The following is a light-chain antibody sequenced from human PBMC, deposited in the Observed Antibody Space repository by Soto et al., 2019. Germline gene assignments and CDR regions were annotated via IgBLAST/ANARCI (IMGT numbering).Light chain of an antibody. J-gene: IGKJ5*01. CDR2: GAS. CDR1: QSVSSSY. V-gene: IGKV3-20*01. CDR3: QQYGSSPLIT. Sequence: EKVMPQSPATLSVSLGERATLSCRASQSVSSSYLAWYQQKPGQAPRLLIYGASSRATGIPDRFSGSGSGTDFTLTISRLEPEDFAVYYCQQYGSSPLITCGQGTRL.